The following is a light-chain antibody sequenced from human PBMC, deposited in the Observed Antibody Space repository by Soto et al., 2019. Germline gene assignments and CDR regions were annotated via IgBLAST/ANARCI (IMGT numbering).Light chain of an antibody. CDR2: DVS. J-gene: IGKJ5*01. CDR3: QQYNNWPFS. V-gene: IGKV3-15*01. Sequence: EFVLTQSPGTLSLSPGERATLSCRASQSVSSYLAWYQQKPGQAPRLLIYDVSIRATGVPARFSGTGSETDFTLTISGLQSEDSAVYFCQQYNNWPFSFGQGTRLEIK. CDR1: QSVSSY.